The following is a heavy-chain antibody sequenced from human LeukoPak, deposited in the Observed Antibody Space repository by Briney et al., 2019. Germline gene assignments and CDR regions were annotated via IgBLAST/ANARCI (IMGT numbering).Heavy chain of an antibody. V-gene: IGHV4-39*07. CDR1: GGSISSSSYY. Sequence: SETLSLTCTVSGGSISSSSYYWGWIRQPPGKGLEWIGSIYYSGSTYYNPSLKSRVTISVDTSKNQFSLKLSSVTAADTAVYYCARDLLEYSSSPNYYYYYYMDVWGKGTTVTVSS. CDR2: IYYSGST. CDR3: ARDLLEYSSSPNYYYYYYMDV. D-gene: IGHD6-6*01. J-gene: IGHJ6*03.